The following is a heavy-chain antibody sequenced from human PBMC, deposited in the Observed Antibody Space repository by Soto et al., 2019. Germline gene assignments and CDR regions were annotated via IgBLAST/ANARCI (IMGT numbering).Heavy chain of an antibody. V-gene: IGHV1-18*04. D-gene: IGHD3-22*01. Sequence: ASVKVSCKASGYTFTSYGISWVRQAPGQGLEWMGWISAYNGNTNYAQKLQGRVTMTTDTSTSTAYMELRSLRSDDTAVYYCVIYYYDSSGYYGSAFDFWGQGTMVTVSS. CDR3: VIYYYDSSGYYGSAFDF. J-gene: IGHJ3*01. CDR2: ISAYNGNT. CDR1: GYTFTSYG.